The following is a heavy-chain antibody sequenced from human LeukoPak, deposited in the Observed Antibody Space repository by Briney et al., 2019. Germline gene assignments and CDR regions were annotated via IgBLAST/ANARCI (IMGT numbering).Heavy chain of an antibody. D-gene: IGHD3-22*01. V-gene: IGHV3-15*01. CDR1: GFPFKNAW. J-gene: IGHJ4*02. CDR2: IKSKTDGGTT. Sequence: GSLSLSCAASGFPFKNAWMSWVRQAPGKGLEWVGRIKSKTDGGTTDYAAPVKGRFTISRDDSKNTLYLQMNSLKTEDTAVYYCTTECAYYYDSSGYDPYYFDYWGQGTLVTVSS. CDR3: TTECAYYYDSSGYDPYYFDY.